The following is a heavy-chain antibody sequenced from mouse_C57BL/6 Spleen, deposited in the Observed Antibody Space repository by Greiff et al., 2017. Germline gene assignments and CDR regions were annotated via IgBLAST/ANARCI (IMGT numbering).Heavy chain of an antibody. V-gene: IGHV1-62-2*01. CDR3: ARHGRDGYFSYYYAMDY. D-gene: IGHD2-3*01. J-gene: IGHJ4*01. Sequence: QVQLQQSGAELVKPGASVKLSCKASGYTFTEYTIHWVKQRSGQGLEWIGWFYPGSGRIKYNEKVKDKATLTADKSSSTVYMELSRLTSEDSAVYFCARHGRDGYFSYYYAMDYWGQGTSVTVSS. CDR1: GYTFTEYT. CDR2: FYPGSGRI.